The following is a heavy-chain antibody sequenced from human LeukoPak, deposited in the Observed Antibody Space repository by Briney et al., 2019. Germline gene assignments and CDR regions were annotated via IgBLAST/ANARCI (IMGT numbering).Heavy chain of an antibody. CDR2: IYYSGST. J-gene: IGHJ4*02. V-gene: IGHV4-39*01. Sequence: SETLSPTCTVSGGSISSSSYYWGWLRQPPGKGLEWIGSIYYSGSTYYDPSLKRRVTISVDTSKNQFSLKLSSVTAADTAVYYCARPHYDILTGYSSLFFDYWGQGTLVTVSS. CDR1: GGSISSSSYY. CDR3: ARPHYDILTGYSSLFFDY. D-gene: IGHD3-9*01.